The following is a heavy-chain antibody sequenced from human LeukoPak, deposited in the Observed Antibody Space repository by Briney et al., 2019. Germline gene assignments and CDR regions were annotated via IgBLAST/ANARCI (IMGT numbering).Heavy chain of an antibody. V-gene: IGHV3-7*03. D-gene: IGHD2-2*01. CDR2: IKQDGSEK. J-gene: IGHJ6*02. CDR3: ARSESSTSCYGCYYYGMDV. CDR1: GFTFTNYA. Sequence: GRSLRLSCAASGFTFTNYAMHWVRQAPGKGLEWVANIKQDGSEKYYVDSVKGRFTISRDNAKNSLYLQMNSLRAEDMAVYYCARSESSTSCYGCYYYGMDVWGQGTTVTVSS.